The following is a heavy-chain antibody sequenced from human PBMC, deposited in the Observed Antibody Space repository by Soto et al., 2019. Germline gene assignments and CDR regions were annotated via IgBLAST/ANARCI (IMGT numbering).Heavy chain of an antibody. Sequence: PSETLSLTCAVSGGSISSSGYSWSWIRQPPGKGLEWVGYVYHSGSTYYNPSLKSRVTISVDRSKNQFSLKLSSVTAADTAVYYCASSHAGAHITAAVHWGQGTLDTVSS. D-gene: IGHD6-13*01. J-gene: IGHJ4*02. CDR3: ASSHAGAHITAAVH. V-gene: IGHV4-30-2*01. CDR1: GGSISSSGYS. CDR2: VYHSGST.